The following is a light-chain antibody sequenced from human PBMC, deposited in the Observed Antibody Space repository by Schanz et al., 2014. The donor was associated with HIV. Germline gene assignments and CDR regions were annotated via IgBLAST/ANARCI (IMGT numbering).Light chain of an antibody. CDR2: ATS. Sequence: EIVLTQSPGTLSLSPGERATLSCRASQSVRSSYLAWYQQKPGQAPRLLIYATSTRAAGIPDRFSGTGSGTDFTLTISSLEPEDFAVYYCQQYDSSSYTYGQGTKLEIK. CDR3: QQYDSSSYT. V-gene: IGKV3-20*01. J-gene: IGKJ2*01. CDR1: QSVRSSY.